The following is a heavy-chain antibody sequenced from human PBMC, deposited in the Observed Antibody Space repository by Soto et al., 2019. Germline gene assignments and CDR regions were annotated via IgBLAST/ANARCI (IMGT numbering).Heavy chain of an antibody. CDR1: GYTFTSYG. J-gene: IGHJ4*02. D-gene: IGHD5-18*01. V-gene: IGHV1-18*01. CDR3: ASGIQLWLRRINNGYSG. Sequence: DSVKVSCKASGYTFTSYGISWVRQAPGQGLEWMGWISAYNGNTNYAQRFQDRVTITADESTNTVYMELSSLRSEDTAVYFCASGIQLWLRRINNGYSGWGQGALVTVSS. CDR2: ISAYNGNT.